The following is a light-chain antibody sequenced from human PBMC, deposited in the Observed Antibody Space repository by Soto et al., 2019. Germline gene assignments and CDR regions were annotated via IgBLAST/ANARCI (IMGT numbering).Light chain of an antibody. J-gene: IGLJ1*01. V-gene: IGLV2-14*01. CDR3: SSFTSSITYV. Sequence: QSVLTQPGSVSGSPGQSITISCTGTSSDVGGYNSVSWYRQDPGKAPKLIIYDVTYRPSGVSNRFSGSKSGNTASLTISGLQSEDEADYHCSSFTSSITYVFGTGTKVTVL. CDR1: SSDVGGYNS. CDR2: DVT.